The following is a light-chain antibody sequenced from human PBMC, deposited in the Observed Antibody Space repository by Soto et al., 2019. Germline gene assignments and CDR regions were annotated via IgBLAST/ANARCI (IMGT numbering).Light chain of an antibody. Sequence: QSVLTQPASVSGSPGQSIAISCTGSGSDIGIYKYVSWYQQHPGKVPKLIIYEVTNRPSGVSNRFSGSKSGNTASLTISGLQAEDEADYYCSSYTTSSTRVFGPGTKLTVL. CDR3: SSYTTSSTRV. CDR2: EVT. J-gene: IGLJ1*01. CDR1: GSDIGIYKY. V-gene: IGLV2-14*01.